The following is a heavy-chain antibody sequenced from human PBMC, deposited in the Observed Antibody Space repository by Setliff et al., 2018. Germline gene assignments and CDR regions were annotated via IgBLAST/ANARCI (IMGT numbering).Heavy chain of an antibody. Sequence: PGESLKISCAASEFTFSSYSMNWVRQAPGKGLEWVSYISSSSSTIYYADSVKGRFTISRDNAKNSLYLQMNSLRAEDTAVYYCARDKDFWSGYAFDIWGQGTMVTVSS. V-gene: IGHV3-48*01. D-gene: IGHD3-3*01. J-gene: IGHJ3*02. CDR1: EFTFSSYS. CDR3: ARDKDFWSGYAFDI. CDR2: ISSSSSTI.